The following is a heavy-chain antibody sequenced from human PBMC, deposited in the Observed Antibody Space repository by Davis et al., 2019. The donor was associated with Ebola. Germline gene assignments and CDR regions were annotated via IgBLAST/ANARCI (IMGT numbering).Heavy chain of an antibody. Sequence: MPSETLSLTCTVSGGSISSSYWSWIRQPPGKGPEWIGYIYYSESSNYNPSLKSRVTISVDTSKNHFSLKLSSVTAADTAVYYCARDSRWLVPGTYYYYGMDVWGQGTTVTVSS. CDR3: ARDSRWLVPGTYYYYGMDV. J-gene: IGHJ6*02. CDR2: IYYSESS. D-gene: IGHD6-19*01. CDR1: GGSISSSY. V-gene: IGHV4-59*01.